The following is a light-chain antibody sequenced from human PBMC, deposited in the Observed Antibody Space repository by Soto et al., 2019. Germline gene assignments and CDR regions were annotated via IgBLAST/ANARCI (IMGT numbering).Light chain of an antibody. J-gene: IGLJ2*01. V-gene: IGLV2-14*01. CDR2: EVS. Sequence: QSALTQPASVSGSPGQSITISCTGTSSDVGGYNYVSWYQQHPGKAPKLMIYEVSNRPSGVSNRFSGSKSGNTASLNISGLQAEEEDDYYCSSYTRNSTLVFGGGTKLTVL. CDR1: SSDVGGYNY. CDR3: SSYTRNSTLV.